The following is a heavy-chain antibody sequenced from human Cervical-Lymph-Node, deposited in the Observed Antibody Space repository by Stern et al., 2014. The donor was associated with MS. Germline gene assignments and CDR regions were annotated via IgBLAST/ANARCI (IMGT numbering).Heavy chain of an antibody. Sequence: VHLVESGPGLVKPSQTLSLTCSVSGDSLTSGIYFWSWIRQQPGKGLEWIGYIYNRGSTNYNPSLKSRASISLDTSKNQFSLKLSSVTAADTAVYYCARDEGKWLQLDAFDIWGQGTMVTVSS. J-gene: IGHJ3*02. CDR1: GDSLTSGIYF. V-gene: IGHV4-31*03. CDR3: ARDEGKWLQLDAFDI. CDR2: IYNRGST. D-gene: IGHD5-24*01.